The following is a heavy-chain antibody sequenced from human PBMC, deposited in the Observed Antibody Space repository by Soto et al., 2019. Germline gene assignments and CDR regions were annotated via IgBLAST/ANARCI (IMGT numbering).Heavy chain of an antibody. J-gene: IGHJ6*02. D-gene: IGHD1-26*01. V-gene: IGHV1-2*02. CDR2: IKPSTGGA. CDR1: GYRFTDYY. CDR3: ARGAPSHYYFFALDV. Sequence: QAHLLRSGAEGKKPGASVKVSCRAFGYRFTDYYLPWLRQAPGQGLDWMGWIKPSTGGASYAEKFQAGVIMTSDTSMNTVYMEMSNLTSDDTALYFCARGAPSHYYFFALDVWGPGTPVTVSS.